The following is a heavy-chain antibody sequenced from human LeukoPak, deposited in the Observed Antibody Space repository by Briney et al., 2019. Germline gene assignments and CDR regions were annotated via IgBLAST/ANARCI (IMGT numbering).Heavy chain of an antibody. CDR1: GFTFSSYE. CDR2: ISSSGFTI. Sequence: TGGSLRLSCAASGFTFSSYEMNWVRQAPGKGLEWVSYISSSGFTIYYADSVKGRFTISRDNAKNSVYLQMNSLRAEDTAVYYCAELGITMIGGVWGKGTTVTISS. J-gene: IGHJ6*04. CDR3: AELGITMIGGV. V-gene: IGHV3-48*03. D-gene: IGHD3-10*02.